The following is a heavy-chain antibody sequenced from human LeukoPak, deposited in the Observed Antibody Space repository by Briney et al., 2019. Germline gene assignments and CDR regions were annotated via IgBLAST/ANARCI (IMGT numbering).Heavy chain of an antibody. V-gene: IGHV3-21*01. CDR1: GFTFSK. CDR2: ITSSSSYI. D-gene: IGHD6-19*01. CDR3: AREMLAAVAAQS. J-gene: IGHJ5*02. Sequence: GGSLRLSCAASGFTFSKMNWVRQAPGKGLEWVSSITSSSSYIYYADSVKGRFTISRDNAKNSLYLQMNSLRAEDTAVYYCAREMLAAVAAQSWGQGTLVTVSS.